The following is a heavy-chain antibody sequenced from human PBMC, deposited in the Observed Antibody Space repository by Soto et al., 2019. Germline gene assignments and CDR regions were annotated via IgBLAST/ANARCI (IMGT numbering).Heavy chain of an antibody. J-gene: IGHJ4*02. Sequence: QVQVVQSGGEVREPGASVKVSCKASGYDFRNYGIMWVRQAPGQGLEWMGWITPYNGHTNYAQSLQGRITMTIDPSTTKAYMEVGSLRTDHTAVYYCARDVGILPGGCGCFSMGYWGQGTLVTVSS. CDR2: ITPYNGHT. CDR3: ARDVGILPGGCGCFSMGY. CDR1: GYDFRNYG. V-gene: IGHV1-18*01. D-gene: IGHD6-19*01.